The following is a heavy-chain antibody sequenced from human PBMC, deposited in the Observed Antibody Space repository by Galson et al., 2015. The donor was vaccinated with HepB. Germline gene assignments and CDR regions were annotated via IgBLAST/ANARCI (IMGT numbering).Heavy chain of an antibody. CDR3: ASLMTIPLFDP. D-gene: IGHD2-2*02. V-gene: IGHV3-48*04. Sequence: SLRLSCAASGFTFSSYSMNWVRQAPGRGLEWVSYISSSSTSIYYADSVKGRFTISRDNARNSLYLQMNSLRADDTAVYYCASLMTIPLFDPWGQGTLVTVSS. J-gene: IGHJ5*02. CDR1: GFTFSSYS. CDR2: ISSSSTSI.